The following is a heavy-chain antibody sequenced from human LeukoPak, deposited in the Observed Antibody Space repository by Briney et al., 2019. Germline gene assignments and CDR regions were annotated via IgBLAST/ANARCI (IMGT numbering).Heavy chain of an antibody. CDR3: ARVSRQTTVTTFSY. Sequence: QPGRSLRLPCAASGFTFSSYGMPWVRQAPGKGLEWVAVIWYDGSNKYYADSVKGRFTISRDNSKNTLYLQMNSLRAEDTAVYYCARVSRQTTVTTFSYWGQGTLVTVSS. D-gene: IGHD4-17*01. V-gene: IGHV3-33*01. CDR1: GFTFSSYG. J-gene: IGHJ4*02. CDR2: IWYDGSNK.